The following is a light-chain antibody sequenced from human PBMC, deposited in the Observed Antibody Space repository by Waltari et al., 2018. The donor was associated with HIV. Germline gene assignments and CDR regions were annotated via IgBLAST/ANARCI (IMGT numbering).Light chain of an antibody. CDR1: SSDVGVSKY. CDR2: DVS. V-gene: IGLV2-11*01. Sequence: QSALTQPRSVSGSPGQSVTISCTGTSSDVGVSKYASWYQQHPGKAPKLMIYDVSKRPSGVPDRFSGSKSGNTASLTISGFQAEDEADYYCCSYAGSSWVFGGGTKLTVL. J-gene: IGLJ3*02. CDR3: CSYAGSSWV.